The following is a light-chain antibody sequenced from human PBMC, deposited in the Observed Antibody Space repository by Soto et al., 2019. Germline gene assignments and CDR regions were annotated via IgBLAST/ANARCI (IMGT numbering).Light chain of an antibody. CDR2: GAS. J-gene: IGKJ2*02. CDR1: QSVSSSY. V-gene: IGKV3-20*01. CDR3: QQYGSSPCT. Sequence: EIVLTQSPGTLSLSPGERATLSCRASQSVSSSYLAWYQQKPGQAPRLLIYGASSRATGIPDRFSGSGSGTDFTLTISRLEPEDFAVYYCQQYGSSPCTFGQVTKVDIK.